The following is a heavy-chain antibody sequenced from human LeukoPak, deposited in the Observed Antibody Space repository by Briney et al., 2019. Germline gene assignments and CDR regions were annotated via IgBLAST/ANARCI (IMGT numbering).Heavy chain of an antibody. V-gene: IGHV3-49*03. CDR2: IRSKAYGGTT. J-gene: IGHJ6*02. CDR3: TRDLFDYGSGVRMDV. CDR1: GFTFGDYA. D-gene: IGHD3-10*01. Sequence: PGGSLRLSCIASGFTFGDYAMSWFRQAPGKGLEWVGFIRSKAYGGTTEDAASVKGRFTISRDDSKSIAYLQMNSLKTEDTAVYYCTRDLFDYGSGVRMDVWGQGTTDTVSS.